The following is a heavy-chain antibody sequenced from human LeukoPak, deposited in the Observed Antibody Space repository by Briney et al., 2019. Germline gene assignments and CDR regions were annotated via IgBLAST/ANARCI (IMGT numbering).Heavy chain of an antibody. J-gene: IGHJ4*02. CDR3: ARGSRTAGTIYSFDY. CDR2: IINSGGIT. D-gene: IGHD6-13*01. CDR1: GFTYSSYA. Sequence: GGSLRLSCAASGFTYSSYAMSWVRQAPGKGLEWVSGIINSGGITYYADSVKGRFTISRDISKSTLYLQMNSLRAEDTALYYCARGSRTAGTIYSFDYWGQGTLVTVSS. V-gene: IGHV3-23*01.